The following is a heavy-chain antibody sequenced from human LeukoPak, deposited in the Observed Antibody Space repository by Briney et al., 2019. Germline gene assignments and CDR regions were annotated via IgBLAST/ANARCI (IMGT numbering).Heavy chain of an antibody. V-gene: IGHV3-21*01. Sequence: GGSLRLSCVVSGFTFSSYSMNWVRQAPGKGLEWVSSISSGGSYIYYADSLKGRFTISRDNAKNSLYLQMDSLRAEDTAVYYCARDQLYSGSYYEDDAFDIWGQGTMVTVSS. D-gene: IGHD1-26*01. CDR3: ARDQLYSGSYYEDDAFDI. CDR2: ISSGGSYI. J-gene: IGHJ3*02. CDR1: GFTFSSYS.